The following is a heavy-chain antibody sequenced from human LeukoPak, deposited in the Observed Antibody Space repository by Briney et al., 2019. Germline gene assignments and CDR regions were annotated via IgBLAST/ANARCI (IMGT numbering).Heavy chain of an antibody. D-gene: IGHD3-9*01. CDR2: TYYRSKWYY. J-gene: IGHJ5*01. V-gene: IGHV6-1*01. Sequence: SQTLSLTCAISGDSVSSKSAAWNWIRQSPSRGLEWLGSTYYRSKWYYDYAVSVKSRMTINPDTSKNQFSLQLNSVTPEDTAVYYCTRGGSDWSVSLFDSWGQGTLVTVSS. CDR1: GDSVSSKSAA. CDR3: TRGGSDWSVSLFDS.